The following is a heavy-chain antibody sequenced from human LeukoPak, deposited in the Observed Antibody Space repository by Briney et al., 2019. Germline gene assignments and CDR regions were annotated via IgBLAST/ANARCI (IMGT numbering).Heavy chain of an antibody. CDR1: GGSISSYY. CDR2: IYYSGST. J-gene: IGHJ3*02. CDR3: ARANYVWGSYRYGVAFDI. V-gene: IGHV4-59*08. D-gene: IGHD3-16*02. Sequence: PSETLSLTCTVSGGSISSYYWSWIRQPPGKGLEWIGYIYYSGSTNYNPSLKSRVTISVDTSKNQFSLKLSSVTAADTAVYYCARANYVWGSYRYGVAFDIWGQGTMVTVSS.